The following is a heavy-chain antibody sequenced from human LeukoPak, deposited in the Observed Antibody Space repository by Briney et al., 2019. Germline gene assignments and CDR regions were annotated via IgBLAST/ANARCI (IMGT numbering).Heavy chain of an antibody. CDR3: ASRIAAARLSPLGY. Sequence: SETLSLTCAVYGGSFSGYYWSWIRQPPGKGLEWIGEINHSGSTNYNPSLKSRVTISVDTSKNQFSLKLSSVTAADTAVYYCASRIAAARLSPLGYWGQGTLAIVSS. D-gene: IGHD6-13*01. V-gene: IGHV4-34*01. CDR1: GGSFSGYY. CDR2: INHSGST. J-gene: IGHJ4*02.